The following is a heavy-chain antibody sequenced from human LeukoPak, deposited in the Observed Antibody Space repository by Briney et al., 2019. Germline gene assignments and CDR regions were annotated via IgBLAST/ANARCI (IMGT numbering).Heavy chain of an antibody. V-gene: IGHV3-30*03. CDR2: ISYDGSNK. CDR1: ESTFSSYG. Sequence: PGGSLRLSCAASESTFSSYGMHWVRQAPGKGLEWVAVISYDGSNKYYADSVKGRFTISRENSKNTLYLQMNSLRAEDTAMYYCALLGLHDYGGDFDYWGQGTLVTVSS. J-gene: IGHJ4*02. CDR3: ALLGLHDYGGDFDY. D-gene: IGHD4-23*01.